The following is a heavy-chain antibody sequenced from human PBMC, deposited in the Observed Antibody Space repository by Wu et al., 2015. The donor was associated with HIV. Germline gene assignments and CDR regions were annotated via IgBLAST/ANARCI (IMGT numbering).Heavy chain of an antibody. D-gene: IGHD6-19*01. Sequence: QVQLVQSGAEVKEPGASVKISCKASGYTFTTYSIHWVRQAPGQGLEWMGGIIPSFATPHYSQKFQGRVTITTDESTSTAYMEVSSLRSEDTAVYYCASDFGYYSGSVSWGQGTLVTVSS. CDR3: ASDFGYYSGSVS. V-gene: IGHV1-69*01. CDR2: IIPSFATP. J-gene: IGHJ5*02. CDR1: GYTFTTYS.